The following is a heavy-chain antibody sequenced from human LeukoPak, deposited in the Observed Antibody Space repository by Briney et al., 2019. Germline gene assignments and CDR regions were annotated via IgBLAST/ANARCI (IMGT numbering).Heavy chain of an antibody. D-gene: IGHD3-16*01. J-gene: IGHJ4*02. Sequence: GESLKISCKGSGYSFTTHWIGWVRQMPGKGLECIGIIYPGDSDTRYNPSFQGQVTISADKSITTAYLQWSSLRASDTAVYYCARQGIMWSPPFDCWGQGTLVTVSS. CDR2: IYPGDSDT. CDR3: ARQGIMWSPPFDC. V-gene: IGHV5-51*01. CDR1: GYSFTTHW.